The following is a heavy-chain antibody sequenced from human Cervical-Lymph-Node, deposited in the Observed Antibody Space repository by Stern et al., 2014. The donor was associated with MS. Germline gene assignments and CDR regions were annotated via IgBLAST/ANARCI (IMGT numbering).Heavy chain of an antibody. V-gene: IGHV4-31*03. CDR3: ARDREYCSGNSCYSGAFDI. Sequence: QVQLQESGPGLVKPSQTLSLTCTVSGGSISSGGYYWSWIRQHPGKGLEWIGYIYYSGSTYYNPSLEIRVTISVDTSKNQFSLKLSSVTAADTAVYYCARDREYCSGNSCYSGAFDIWGQGTMVTVSS. CDR1: GGSISSGGYY. CDR2: IYYSGST. D-gene: IGHD2-15*01. J-gene: IGHJ3*02.